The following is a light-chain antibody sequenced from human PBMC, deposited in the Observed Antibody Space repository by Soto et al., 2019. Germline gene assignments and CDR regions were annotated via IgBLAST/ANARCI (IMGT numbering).Light chain of an antibody. CDR2: GAS. CDR1: QSVSSNY. V-gene: IGKV3-20*01. Sequence: EIVLTQSPGTLSLSPGERATLSCRASQSVSSNYLAWYQQKRGQAPRLLIYGASSRATGIPGRFRGSGSGTDFTLTITRLEPEDFALYYCQQFGDSLTFGGGTMVEIK. J-gene: IGKJ4*01. CDR3: QQFGDSLT.